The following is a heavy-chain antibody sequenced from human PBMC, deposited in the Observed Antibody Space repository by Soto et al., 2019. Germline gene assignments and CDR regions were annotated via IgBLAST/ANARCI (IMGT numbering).Heavy chain of an antibody. CDR2: FYYTGST. CDR3: AGGTDGKKVAY. J-gene: IGHJ4*02. D-gene: IGHD5-12*01. Sequence: QVQLQESGPGLVKSSETLSLTCTVSGGSVNSEHYYWNWLRQPPGKGLEWIGYFYYTGSTNYNPSRESRLTMSVDMSKNHFSLKLSSVTAADTAVYYCAGGTDGKKVAYWGQGTLVTVSS. CDR1: GGSVNSEHYY. V-gene: IGHV4-61*03.